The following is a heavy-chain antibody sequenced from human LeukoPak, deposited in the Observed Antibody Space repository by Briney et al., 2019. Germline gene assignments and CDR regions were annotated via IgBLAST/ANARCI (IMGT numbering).Heavy chain of an antibody. J-gene: IGHJ4*02. CDR1: GFSVTNDF. CDR2: IYSSGYT. CDR3: ARWIYDTLTGYPSLDY. D-gene: IGHD3-9*01. Sequence: GGSLRLSCAVSGFSVTNDFMTWVRQAPGKGLNWVSVIYSSGYTVYAGSVKGRFTISRDNSKNTVFLEMKSLRAEDTGVYYCARWIYDTLTGYPSLDYWGQGALVTVSP. V-gene: IGHV3-66*01.